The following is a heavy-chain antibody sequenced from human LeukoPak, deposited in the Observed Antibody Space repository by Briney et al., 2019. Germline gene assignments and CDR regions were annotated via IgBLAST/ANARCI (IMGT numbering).Heavy chain of an antibody. CDR3: ALLRVPGIAALGPFDY. D-gene: IGHD6-13*01. Sequence: ASVKVSCKASGYTFTSYGISWVRQAPGQGLEWMGWISAYNGNTNYAQKLQGRVTMTTDTSTSTAYMELRSLRSDDTAVYYCALLRVPGIAALGPFDYWGQGTLVTVSS. V-gene: IGHV1-18*01. J-gene: IGHJ4*02. CDR2: ISAYNGNT. CDR1: GYTFTSYG.